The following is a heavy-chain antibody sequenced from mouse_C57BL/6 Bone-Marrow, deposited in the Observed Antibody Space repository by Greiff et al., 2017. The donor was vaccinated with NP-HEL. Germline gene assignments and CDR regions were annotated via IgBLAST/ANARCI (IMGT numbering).Heavy chain of an antibody. V-gene: IGHV6-3*01. CDR2: IRLKSDNYAT. Sequence: EVKVEESGGGLVQPGGSMKLSCVASGFTFSNYWMNWVRQSPEKGLEWVAQIRLKSDNYATHYAESVKGRFTISRDDSKSSVYLQMNNLRAEDTGIYYCTGLRRWAWFAYWGQGTLVTVSA. CDR1: GFTFSNYW. J-gene: IGHJ3*01. CDR3: TGLRRWAWFAY. D-gene: IGHD1-1*01.